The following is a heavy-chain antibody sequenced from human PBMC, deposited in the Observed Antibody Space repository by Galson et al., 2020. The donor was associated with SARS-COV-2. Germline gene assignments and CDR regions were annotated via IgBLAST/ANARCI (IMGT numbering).Heavy chain of an antibody. D-gene: IGHD1-1*01. CDR2: ISSSGSTI. V-gene: IGHV3-48*03. CDR1: GFTFSSYE. CDR3: ASPSGKGGYYYYYYYMDV. J-gene: IGHJ6*03. Sequence: GESLKIYCAAYGFTFSSYEMHWVGPAQGKGLEWVSYISSSGSTIYYADSVKGRFTISRDNAKNSLYLQMNSLRAEDTAVYYCASPSGKGGYYYYYYYMDVGGKGTTVTVSS.